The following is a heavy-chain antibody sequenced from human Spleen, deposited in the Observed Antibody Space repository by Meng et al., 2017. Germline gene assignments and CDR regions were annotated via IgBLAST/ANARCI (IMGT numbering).Heavy chain of an antibody. V-gene: IGHV3-33*01. CDR1: GFSFSSYG. J-gene: IGHJ2*01. CDR2: IWFDGSKK. CDR3: ARDDCTATNCYDLHWYFDL. Sequence: GGSLRLSCAASGFSFSSYGMHWVRQAPGKGLEWVAFIWFDGSKKYYANSVEGRFTISRDKFKNTLYLQMNSLRAEDTAMYHCARDDCTATNCYDLHWYFDLWGRGTLVTVSS. D-gene: IGHD2-2*01.